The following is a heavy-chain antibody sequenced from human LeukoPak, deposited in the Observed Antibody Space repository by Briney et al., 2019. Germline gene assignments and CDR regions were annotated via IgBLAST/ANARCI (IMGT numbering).Heavy chain of an antibody. V-gene: IGHV3-23*01. CDR1: GFTFSSYA. Sequence: PGGSLRLSCAVSGFTFSSYATSWVRQAPGKGLEWVSAISGSGGSTYYADSVKGRFTISRDNSKNTLYLQMNSLRAEDTAVYYCAKEPRRDIVATTGDYWGQGTLVTVSS. CDR2: ISGSGGST. CDR3: AKEPRRDIVATTGDY. J-gene: IGHJ4*02. D-gene: IGHD5-12*01.